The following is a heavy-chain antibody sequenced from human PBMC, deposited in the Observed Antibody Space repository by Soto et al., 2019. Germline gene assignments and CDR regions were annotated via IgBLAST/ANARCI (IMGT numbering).Heavy chain of an antibody. CDR1: GYTFTNYN. V-gene: IGHV1-46*01. D-gene: IGHD6-6*01. CDR3: SRATKESFYFDD. Sequence: VASVKVSCKASGYTFTNYNIHWVRQAPGQGLEWLGIIRPSGINTGYAQGFQGRVTVTRDTSTSTANMELASLTSEDTAVYYCSRATKESFYFDDLGQGTLGTVSS. CDR2: IRPSGINT. J-gene: IGHJ4*02.